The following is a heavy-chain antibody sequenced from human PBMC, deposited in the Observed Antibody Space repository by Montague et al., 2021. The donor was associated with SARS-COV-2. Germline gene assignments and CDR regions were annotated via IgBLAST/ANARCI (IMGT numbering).Heavy chain of an antibody. D-gene: IGHD6-19*01. CDR2: ISYDGSNK. V-gene: IGHV3-30*09. Sequence: SLRLSCAASGFTFNNYAMHWVRQPPGKGLEWVAIISYDGSNKYYADSVKGRFATSRDNSKNTLYLQMNSLRAEDTAVYYCVRASLIKARIAVAGTTVYWGQGTLVTISS. CDR3: VRASLIKARIAVAGTTVY. CDR1: GFTFNNYA. J-gene: IGHJ4*02.